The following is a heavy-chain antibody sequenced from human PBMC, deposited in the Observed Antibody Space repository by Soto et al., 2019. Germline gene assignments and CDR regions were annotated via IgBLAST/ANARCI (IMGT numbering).Heavy chain of an antibody. Sequence: ESVGGVVQPGKSLRLSCAASGFTFSSYAMHWVRQAPGKGLEWVAVISYDGSNKYYADSVKGRFTISRDNSKNTLYLQMNSLRAEDTAVYYCARDRAPHLLQIDYWGQGTLVTVSS. V-gene: IGHV3-30-3*01. J-gene: IGHJ4*02. D-gene: IGHD1-26*01. CDR1: GFTFSSYA. CDR2: ISYDGSNK. CDR3: ARDRAPHLLQIDY.